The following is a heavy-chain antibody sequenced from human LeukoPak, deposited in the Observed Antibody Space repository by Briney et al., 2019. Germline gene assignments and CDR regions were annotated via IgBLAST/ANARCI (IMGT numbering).Heavy chain of an antibody. CDR1: GFTFSNAW. CDR2: IKSKTDGGTT. Sequence: GGSLRLSCAASGFTFSNAWMSWVRQAPGKGLEWVGRIKSKTDGGTTDYAAPVKGRFTISRDDSKNTLYLQMNSLKTEDTAVYYCTTELPPYYYDSRSFDYWGQGTLVTVSS. D-gene: IGHD3-22*01. J-gene: IGHJ4*02. CDR3: TTELPPYYYDSRSFDY. V-gene: IGHV3-15*01.